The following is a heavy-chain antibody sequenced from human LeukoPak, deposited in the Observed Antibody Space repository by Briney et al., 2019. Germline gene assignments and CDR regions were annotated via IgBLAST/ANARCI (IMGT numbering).Heavy chain of an antibody. D-gene: IGHD4-23*01. CDR2: IYYTGST. Sequence: SSETLSLTCTLSDGSVTRGFYYWTWTRHPPGKGLEWIGYIYYTGSTNYNPSLKSRVTMSVDTSKNQCSLKLSSVTAADTAVYYCAKATVGKWFDPWGEGTLVTVS. J-gene: IGHJ5*02. V-gene: IGHV4-61*01. CDR3: AKATVGKWFDP. CDR1: DGSVTRGFYY.